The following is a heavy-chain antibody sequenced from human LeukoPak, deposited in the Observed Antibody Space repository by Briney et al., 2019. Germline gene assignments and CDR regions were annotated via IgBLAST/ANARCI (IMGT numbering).Heavy chain of an antibody. CDR3: ARAGLPRADYYYYGMDV. V-gene: IGHV4-59*01. CDR2: IYYSGST. CDR1: GGSISSYY. J-gene: IGHJ6*02. Sequence: SETLSLTCTVSGGSISSYYWSWIRQPPGKGLEWIGYIYYSGSTNYNPPLKSRVTISVDTSKNQFSLKLSSVTAADTAVYYCARAGLPRADYYYYGMDVWGQGTTVTVSS. D-gene: IGHD3-10*01.